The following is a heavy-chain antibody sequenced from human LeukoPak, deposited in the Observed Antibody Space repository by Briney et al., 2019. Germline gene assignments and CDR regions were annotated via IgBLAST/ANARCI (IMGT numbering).Heavy chain of an antibody. J-gene: IGHJ4*02. V-gene: IGHV7-4-1*02. CDR2: INTNTGNP. CDR3: ARGYCSGGSCYGYPDY. D-gene: IGHD2-15*01. Sequence: GASVKVSCKASGYTFTNYAMNWVRQAPGQGFEWMGWINTNTGNPTYAQGFTGRFVFSLDTSVSTAYLQISSLKAEDTAVYYCARGYCSGGSCYGYPDYWGQGTLVTVSS. CDR1: GYTFTNYA.